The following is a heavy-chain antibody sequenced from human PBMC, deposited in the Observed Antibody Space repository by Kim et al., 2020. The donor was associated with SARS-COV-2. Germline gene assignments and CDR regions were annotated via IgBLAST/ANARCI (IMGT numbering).Heavy chain of an antibody. D-gene: IGHD6-19*01. V-gene: IGHV3-21*01. CDR2: ISRSSSYI. Sequence: GGSLRLSCAASGFTFSSYGMNWVRQAPGKGLEWVSSISRSSSYIYYADSVKGRFTISRDNAENSLFLQMNSLRAEDTAVYYCARVIAVAGTNYYSYYGV. CDR3: ARVIAVAGTNYYSYYGV. J-gene: IGHJ6*01. CDR1: GFTFSSYG.